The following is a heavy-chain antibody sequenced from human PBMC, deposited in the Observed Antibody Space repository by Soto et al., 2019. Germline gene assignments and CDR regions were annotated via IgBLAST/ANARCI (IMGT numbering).Heavy chain of an antibody. D-gene: IGHD3-22*01. CDR3: ATHYYETSGYTALYFDP. CDR1: GHSFTSYG. J-gene: IGHJ5*02. CDR2: ISAYNGNT. V-gene: IGHV1-18*01. Sequence: ASVKVSCKASGHSFTSYGFTWVRQAPAKGLEWMGWISAYNGNTNYAQKFQGRVTMTTDTSTTTVYMELRSLRSDDTAVYYCATHYYETSGYTALYFDPWGQGTLVTVSS.